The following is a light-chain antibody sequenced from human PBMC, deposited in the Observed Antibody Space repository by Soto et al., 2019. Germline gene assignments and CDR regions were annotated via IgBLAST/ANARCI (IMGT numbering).Light chain of an antibody. J-gene: IGLJ3*02. Sequence: QSVLTQPASVSGSLGQSITISCTGTSSDVGGYNYVSWYQQHPGKAPKLMIYEVSNRPSGVSNRFSGSKSGNTASLTISGLQAEDEADYYCSSYTSGSTWVFGGGTNLTVL. CDR2: EVS. CDR3: SSYTSGSTWV. V-gene: IGLV2-14*01. CDR1: SSDVGGYNY.